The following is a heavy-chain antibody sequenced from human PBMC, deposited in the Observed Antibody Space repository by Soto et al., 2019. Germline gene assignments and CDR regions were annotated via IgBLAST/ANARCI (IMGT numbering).Heavy chain of an antibody. CDR3: AKDLLYCSGGSCSPYYYYGMDV. V-gene: IGHV3-23*01. J-gene: IGHJ6*02. Sequence: PSETLSLTCTVSGFTFSSYAMSWVRQAPGKGLEWVSAISGSGGSTYYADSVKGRFTISRDNSKNTLYLQMNSLRAEDTAVYYCAKDLLYCSGGSCSPYYYYGMDVWGQGTTVTVSS. CDR2: ISGSGGST. CDR1: GFTFSSYA. D-gene: IGHD2-15*01.